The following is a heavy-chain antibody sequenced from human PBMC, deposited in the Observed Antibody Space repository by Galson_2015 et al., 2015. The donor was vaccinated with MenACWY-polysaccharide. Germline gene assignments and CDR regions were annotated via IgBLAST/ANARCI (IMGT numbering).Heavy chain of an antibody. D-gene: IGHD2-2*01. CDR2: ISSSSSTI. V-gene: IGHV3-48*01. J-gene: IGHJ6*02. CDR3: ARLHCSSTSCYPTDYYYYGMYV. Sequence: SLRLSCAASGFTFSSYSMNWVRQAPGKGLEWVSYISSSSSTIYYADSVKGRFTTSRDNAKNSLFLQMNSLRAEDTAVYYCARLHCSSTSCYPTDYYYYGMYVWGQGTTVTVSS. CDR1: GFTFSSYS.